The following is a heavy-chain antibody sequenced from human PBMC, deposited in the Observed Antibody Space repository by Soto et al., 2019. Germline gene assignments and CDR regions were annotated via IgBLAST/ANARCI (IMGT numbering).Heavy chain of an antibody. Sequence: SGTLCLTGSVAGGSTSSYYWSWIRQPAGKGLEWIGRIDTSGSTNYNPSLKSRVTMSVDTSKNQLSLKLSSVTAADTAVYYCARVGYGDFDYWGQGTPVT. CDR1: GGSTSSYY. CDR3: ARVGYGDFDY. J-gene: IGHJ4*02. D-gene: IGHD4-17*01. V-gene: IGHV4-4*07. CDR2: IDTSGST.